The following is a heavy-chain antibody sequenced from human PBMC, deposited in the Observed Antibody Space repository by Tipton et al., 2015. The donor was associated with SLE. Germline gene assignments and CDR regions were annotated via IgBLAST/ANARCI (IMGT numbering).Heavy chain of an antibody. V-gene: IGHV4-39*07. J-gene: IGHJ3*02. D-gene: IGHD4-23*01. CDR1: GGSISSSSYY. Sequence: TLSLTCTVSGGSISSSSYYWGWIRQPPGKGLEWIGTIYYSGSTYYNPSLKSRVTISVDTSKNQFSLKLSSVTAADTAVYYCARSSAVTYEEGAFDIWGQGTMVTVSS. CDR2: IYYSGST. CDR3: ARSSAVTYEEGAFDI.